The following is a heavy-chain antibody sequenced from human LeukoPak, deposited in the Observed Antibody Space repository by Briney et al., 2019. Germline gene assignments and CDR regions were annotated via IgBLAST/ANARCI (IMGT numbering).Heavy chain of an antibody. CDR2: IYYSGST. Sequence: SETLSLTCTVSGGSISSYYWSWIRQPPGKGLEWIGYIYYSGSTNYSPSLKSRVTISVDTSKNQFSLKLSSVTAADTAVYYCARGQQLVTYYYYYMDVWGKGTMVTVSS. CDR1: GGSISSYY. V-gene: IGHV4-59*01. D-gene: IGHD6-13*01. J-gene: IGHJ6*03. CDR3: ARGQQLVTYYYYYMDV.